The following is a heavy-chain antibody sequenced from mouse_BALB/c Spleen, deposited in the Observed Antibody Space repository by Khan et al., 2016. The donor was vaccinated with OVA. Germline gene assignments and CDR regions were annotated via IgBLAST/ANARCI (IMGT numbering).Heavy chain of an antibody. CDR2: ISRGGHYP. CDR1: GFTFSSYA. D-gene: IGHD2-2*01. J-gene: IGHJ4*01. Sequence: EVELVESGGGLVKPGGSLKLSCSASGFTFSSYAMSWVRQTPEKRLELVATISRGGHYPFYPHSVKGRFTISRDNARNTLYLQMSSLRSEDTAKYYCARSLVDYYAIDYWGQGTSVTVSS. CDR3: ARSLVDYYAIDY. V-gene: IGHV5-9-3*01.